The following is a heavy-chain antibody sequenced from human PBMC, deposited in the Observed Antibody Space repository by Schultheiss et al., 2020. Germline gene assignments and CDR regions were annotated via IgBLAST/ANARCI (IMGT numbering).Heavy chain of an antibody. D-gene: IGHD6-13*01. V-gene: IGHV3-49*03. CDR2: IRSKAYGGTT. Sequence: GGSLRLSCTASGFTFGDYAMSWFRQAPGKGLEWVGFIRSKAYGGTTEYAASVKGRFTISRDDSKSIAYLQMNSLKTEDTAVYYCTRDPQLAAAGIVYWGQGTLVTVSS. J-gene: IGHJ4*02. CDR3: TRDPQLAAAGIVY. CDR1: GFTFGDYA.